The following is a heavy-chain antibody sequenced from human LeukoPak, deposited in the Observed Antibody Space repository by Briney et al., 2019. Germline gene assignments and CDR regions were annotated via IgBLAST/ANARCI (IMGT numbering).Heavy chain of an antibody. Sequence: PGGSLRLSCAASGFTFSSYSMNWVCQAPGKGLEWVSSISSSSSYIYYADSVKGRFTISRDNAKNSLYLQMNSLRAEDTAVYYCARDLSGVTGYTYGRGIDYWGQGTLVTVSS. CDR3: ARDLSGVTGYTYGRGIDY. CDR1: GFTFSSYS. J-gene: IGHJ4*02. D-gene: IGHD5-18*01. V-gene: IGHV3-21*01. CDR2: ISSSSSYI.